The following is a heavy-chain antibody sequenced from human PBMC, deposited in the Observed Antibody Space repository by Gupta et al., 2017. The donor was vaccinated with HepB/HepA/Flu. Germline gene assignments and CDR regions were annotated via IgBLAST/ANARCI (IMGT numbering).Heavy chain of an antibody. D-gene: IGHD6-19*01. Sequence: QVQLVESGGGVVQPGRSLRLSCAASGFTFSSYGMHWVRQAPGKGLEWVAVISYDGSNKYYADSVKGRFTISRDNSKNTLYLQMNSLRAEDTAVYYCAKFSAVAGTDYWGQGTLVTVS. CDR3: AKFSAVAGTDY. CDR1: GFTFSSYG. V-gene: IGHV3-30*18. J-gene: IGHJ4*02. CDR2: ISYDGSNK.